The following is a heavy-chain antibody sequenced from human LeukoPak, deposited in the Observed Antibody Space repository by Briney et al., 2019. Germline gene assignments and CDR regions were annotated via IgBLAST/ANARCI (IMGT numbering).Heavy chain of an antibody. J-gene: IGHJ4*02. D-gene: IGHD1-26*01. Sequence: GGSLRLSCAASGFTFSSCAMSWVRQAPGKGLEWVSAISCSGGATYYAVSVKGRFTISRDNSKNTLYLQMNSLRAEDTAVYYCAKDLSRVVGATLDYWGQGTLATVSS. CDR3: AKDLSRVVGATLDY. CDR2: ISCSGGAT. CDR1: GFTFSSCA. V-gene: IGHV3-23*01.